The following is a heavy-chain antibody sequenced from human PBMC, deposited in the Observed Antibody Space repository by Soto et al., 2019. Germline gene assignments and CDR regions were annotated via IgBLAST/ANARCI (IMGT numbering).Heavy chain of an antibody. CDR3: AKIPSSERFSPGWVSRDDLDV. Sequence: VQLVESGGGVVQPGRSLRLSCAASGFTFSSYGMHWVRQAPGKGLEWVAVISYDGSNKYYADSVKGRFTISRDNSKSTLYLPMNSLRAEDTAVYYCAKIPSSERFSPGWVSRDDLDVWGQGSTVTVAS. CDR2: ISYDGSNK. V-gene: IGHV3-30*18. J-gene: IGHJ6*02. D-gene: IGHD3-3*01. CDR1: GFTFSSYG.